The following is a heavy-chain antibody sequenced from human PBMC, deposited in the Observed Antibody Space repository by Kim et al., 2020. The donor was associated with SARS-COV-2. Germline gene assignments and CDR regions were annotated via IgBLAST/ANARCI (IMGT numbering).Heavy chain of an antibody. J-gene: IGHJ3*02. CDR2: IRSKANSYAT. V-gene: IGHV3-73*01. CDR1: GFTHSGST. CDR3: ARVNPIAGGWYDAFDI. D-gene: IGHD6-19*01. Sequence: GGSLRLSCAASGFTHSGSTVHWVRQASGKGLEWVGRIRSKANSYATAYAASVKNRFTISRDDSKNTAYLQMNSLKTEDTAVYYCARVNPIAGGWYDAFDIWGQGTMVTVSS.